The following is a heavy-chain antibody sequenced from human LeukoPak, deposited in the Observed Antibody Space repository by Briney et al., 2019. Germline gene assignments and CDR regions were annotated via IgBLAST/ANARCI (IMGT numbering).Heavy chain of an antibody. V-gene: IGHV3-48*03. CDR1: GFTFSSYE. CDR2: ISSSGSTI. Sequence: GGSLRLSCAAPGFTFSSYEMNWVRQAPGKGLEWVSYISSSGSTIYYADSVKGRFTISRDNAKNSLYLQMNSLRAEDTAVYYCARDRPIENFDYWGQGTLVTVSS. J-gene: IGHJ4*02. CDR3: ARDRPIENFDY.